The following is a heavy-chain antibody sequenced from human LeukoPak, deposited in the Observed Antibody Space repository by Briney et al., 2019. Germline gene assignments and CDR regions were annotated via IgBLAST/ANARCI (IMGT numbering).Heavy chain of an antibody. J-gene: IGHJ6*02. Sequence: GRSLRLSCAASGFTFSSYGMHWVRQAPGKGLEWVSAINGSGGSTYYADSVKGRFTISRDNSKNTLYLQMNSLRAEGTAVYYCAKGQQLVRRGNYYYGMDVWGQGTTVTVSS. CDR2: INGSGGST. V-gene: IGHV3-23*01. D-gene: IGHD6-13*01. CDR3: AKGQQLVRRGNYYYGMDV. CDR1: GFTFSSYG.